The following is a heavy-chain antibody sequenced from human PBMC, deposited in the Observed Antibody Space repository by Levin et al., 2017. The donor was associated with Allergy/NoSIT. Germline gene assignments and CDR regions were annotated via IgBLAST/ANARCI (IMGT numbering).Heavy chain of an antibody. CDR1: GFTFDDYA. V-gene: IGHV3-9*01. Sequence: GGSLRLSCAASGFTFDDYAMHWVRQAPGKGLEWVSGISCNSGTIVYADSVKGRFTISRDTSKNSLYLQMNSLRPEDTALYYCARDSIGLPDAFDIWGEGTMVIVSS. D-gene: IGHD3-10*01. J-gene: IGHJ3*02. CDR2: ISCNSGTI. CDR3: ARDSIGLPDAFDI.